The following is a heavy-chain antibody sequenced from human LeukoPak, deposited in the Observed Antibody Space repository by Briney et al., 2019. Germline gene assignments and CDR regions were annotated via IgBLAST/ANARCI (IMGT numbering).Heavy chain of an antibody. Sequence: GGSLRLSCAAFGFTFSSCWMSWVRQAPGKGLEWVANIKQDGSEKYYVDSVKGRFTISRDNAKNSLYLQMNSLRAEDTAVYYCARGGDIVVVDNWFDPWGQGTLVTVSS. V-gene: IGHV3-7*01. D-gene: IGHD2-2*01. CDR3: ARGGDIVVVDNWFDP. CDR1: GFTFSSCW. CDR2: IKQDGSEK. J-gene: IGHJ5*02.